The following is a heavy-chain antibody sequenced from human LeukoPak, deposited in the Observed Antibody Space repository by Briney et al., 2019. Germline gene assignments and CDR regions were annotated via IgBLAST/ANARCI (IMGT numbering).Heavy chain of an antibody. CDR3: AKDMGYSSGFDP. D-gene: IGHD6-19*01. CDR2: ISWNSGSI. CDR1: GFTFSSYA. V-gene: IGHV3-9*01. J-gene: IGHJ5*02. Sequence: PGGSLRLSCAASGFTFSSYAMHWVRQAPGKGLEWVSGISWNSGSIGYADSVKGRFAISRDNAKNSLYLQMNSLRAEDTALYYCAKDMGYSSGFDPWGQGTLVTVSS.